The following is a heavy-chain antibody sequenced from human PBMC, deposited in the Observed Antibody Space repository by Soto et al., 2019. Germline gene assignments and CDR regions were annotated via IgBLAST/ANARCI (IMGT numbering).Heavy chain of an antibody. CDR2: IYYSGST. V-gene: IGHV4-31*03. D-gene: IGHD3-10*01. CDR3: ARGLVSMVRGVIVPSKFDP. Sequence: QVQLQESGPGLVKPSQTLSLTCTVSGGSISSGGYYWSWIRQHPGKGLEWIGYIYYSGSTYYNPSLKSRVTISVDTSKNQFSLKLSSLTAADTAVYYCARGLVSMVRGVIVPSKFDPWGQGTLVTVSS. J-gene: IGHJ5*02. CDR1: GGSISSGGYY.